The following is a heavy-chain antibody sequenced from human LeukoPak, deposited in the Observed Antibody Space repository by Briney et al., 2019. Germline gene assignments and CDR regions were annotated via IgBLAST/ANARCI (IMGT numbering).Heavy chain of an antibody. V-gene: IGHV3-21*01. Sequence: GGSLRLSCAASGYTFSSYSMNWVRQAPGKGLEWVSSISSSTIYIYYADSVKGRFTISRDNAKNTLYLQMNSLRDENTAVYYCARAGYYRFDYWGQGTLVSVSS. CDR1: GYTFSSYS. J-gene: IGHJ4*02. D-gene: IGHD2/OR15-2a*01. CDR2: ISSSTIYI. CDR3: ARAGYYRFDY.